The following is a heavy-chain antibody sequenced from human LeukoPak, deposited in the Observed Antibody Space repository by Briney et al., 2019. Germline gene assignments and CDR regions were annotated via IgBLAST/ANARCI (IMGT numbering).Heavy chain of an antibody. Sequence: GGSLRLSCAASGFTFSSYWMSWVRQAPGKGLEWVANIKQDGSEKYYVDSVKGRFTISRDNAKNSLYLQMNSLRAEDTVVYYCARVKYYYGSGSDYFDYWGQGTLVTVSS. V-gene: IGHV3-7*03. CDR2: IKQDGSEK. CDR1: GFTFSSYW. J-gene: IGHJ4*02. CDR3: ARVKYYYGSGSDYFDY. D-gene: IGHD3-10*01.